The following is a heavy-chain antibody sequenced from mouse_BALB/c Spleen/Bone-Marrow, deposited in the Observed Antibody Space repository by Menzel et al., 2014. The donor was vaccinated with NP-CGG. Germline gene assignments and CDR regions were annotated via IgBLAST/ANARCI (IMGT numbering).Heavy chain of an antibody. J-gene: IGHJ2*01. V-gene: IGHV1-87*01. CDR2: IYPGDGDT. Sequence: VQLQQSGAELARPGASVKLSCKASGYTFTSYWMQWVKQRPGQGLEWFGAIYPGDGDTTYTQKFKGKATLTADKSSSTAYMQLSSLASEDSAVYYCARGAPFDYWGQGTTLTVSS. CDR3: ARGAPFDY. CDR1: GYTFTSYW.